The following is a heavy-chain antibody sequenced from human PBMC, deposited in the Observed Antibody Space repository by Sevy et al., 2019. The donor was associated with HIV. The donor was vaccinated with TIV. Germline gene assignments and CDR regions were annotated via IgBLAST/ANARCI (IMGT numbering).Heavy chain of an antibody. CDR1: GGSISSYY. V-gene: IGHV4-4*07. J-gene: IGHJ5*02. D-gene: IGHD3-10*01. CDR2: IYTSGST. Sequence: SETLSLTCTVSGGSISSYYWSWIRQPAGKGLEWIGRIYTSGSTNYNPSLKRRVTMSVDTSTNQFSLKLSTVTAADTAVYYCARDRRSGAYHWFDPWGQGTLVTVSS. CDR3: ARDRRSGAYHWFDP.